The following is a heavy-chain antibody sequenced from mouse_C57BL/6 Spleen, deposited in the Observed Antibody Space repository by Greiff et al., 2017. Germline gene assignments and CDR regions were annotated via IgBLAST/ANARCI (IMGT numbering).Heavy chain of an antibody. D-gene: IGHD3-1*01. CDR3: ARSGNWYFDV. CDR1: GYAFSSSW. CDR2: IYPGDGDT. V-gene: IGHV1-82*01. Sequence: VQLQQSGPELVKPGASVKISCKASGYAFSSSWMNWVKQRPGKGLEWIGRIYPGDGDTNYNGKFKGKATLTADKFYRTAYMQLNCLTSEDSAVYFCARSGNWYFDVWGTGTTVTVSS. J-gene: IGHJ1*03.